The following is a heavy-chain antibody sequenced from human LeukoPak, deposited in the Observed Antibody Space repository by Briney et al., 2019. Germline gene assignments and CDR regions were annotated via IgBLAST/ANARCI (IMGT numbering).Heavy chain of an antibody. CDR1: GYSFTSYS. J-gene: IGHJ4*02. D-gene: IGHD5-24*01. CDR3: ATSRIMATISPFDY. Sequence: GESLKISCKGSGYSFTSYSIGWVRQMPGKGLEWMGIIYPGDSDTRYSPSFQGQVTFSADNSIGTAYLQWSSLKASDTAMYYCATSRIMATISPFDYWGQGTLVTVSS. CDR2: IYPGDSDT. V-gene: IGHV5-51*01.